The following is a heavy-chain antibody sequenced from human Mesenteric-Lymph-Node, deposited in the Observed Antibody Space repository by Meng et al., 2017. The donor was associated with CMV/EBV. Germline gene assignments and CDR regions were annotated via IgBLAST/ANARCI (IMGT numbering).Heavy chain of an antibody. Sequence: GGSLRLSCTTSGFTFNTYAFNWVRQAPGKGLEWVSGISISGSTFYTDSVKGRFTISRDNSNNTVYLQMNSLRTDDSALYYCARKNFCDHWGQGTLVTVSS. V-gene: IGHV3-23*01. CDR3: ARKNFCDH. J-gene: IGHJ4*02. CDR2: ISISGST. CDR1: GFTFNTYA.